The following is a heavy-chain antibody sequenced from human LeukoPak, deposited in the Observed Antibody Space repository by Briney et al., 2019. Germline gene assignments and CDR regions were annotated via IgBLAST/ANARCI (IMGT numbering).Heavy chain of an antibody. J-gene: IGHJ4*02. CDR3: ARESYSSNWGSDY. CDR1: GDSISSNNYY. V-gene: IGHV4-39*01. D-gene: IGHD6-13*01. Sequence: SETLSLTCSVSGDSISSNNYYWGWIRQPPGKGLDWIGSVFHSGSTYYNPSLKSQVSTSVDTSKNQFSLKLISLTAADTAVYYCARESYSSNWGSDYWGQGILVTVSS. CDR2: VFHSGST.